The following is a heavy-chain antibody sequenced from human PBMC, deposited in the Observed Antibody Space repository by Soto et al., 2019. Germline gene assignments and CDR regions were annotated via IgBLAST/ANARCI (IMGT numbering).Heavy chain of an antibody. D-gene: IGHD3-10*01. Sequence: QVQLQESGPGLVKPSQPLSLTCTVSGGSISSGDYYWSWIRQPPGKGLEWIGFIYYSGSTYYNPSLKSRVTISVDTSKNQFSLQLSSVTAADTAVYYCARWWFGEFFDYWGQGTLVTVSS. J-gene: IGHJ4*02. V-gene: IGHV4-30-4*01. CDR3: ARWWFGEFFDY. CDR1: GGSISSGDYY. CDR2: IYYSGST.